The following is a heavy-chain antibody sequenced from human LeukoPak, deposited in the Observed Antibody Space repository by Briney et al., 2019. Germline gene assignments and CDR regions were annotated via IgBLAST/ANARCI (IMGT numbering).Heavy chain of an antibody. Sequence: QSGGSLRLSCAASGFNLKYYGMSWVRQAPGRGLEWVSAISTRGNTYYTDSVKGRFTISRDITENTLYLQMNTLRVDDTAVYYCAKGKTVAGVLEYWGLGALVTVSS. V-gene: IGHV3-23*01. CDR1: GFNLKYYG. CDR2: ISTRGNT. D-gene: IGHD6-19*01. J-gene: IGHJ4*02. CDR3: AKGKTVAGVLEY.